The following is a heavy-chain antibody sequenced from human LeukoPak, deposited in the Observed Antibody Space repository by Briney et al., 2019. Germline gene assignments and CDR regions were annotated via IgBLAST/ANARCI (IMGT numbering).Heavy chain of an antibody. Sequence: GGSLRLSCAASGFTFSSYWMHWVRQAPGRGLVWVSRIVSDGPGTIYADSVQGRFTISRDNAKNTLYLQMDSLRDEDTAVYYCARGGFNHGFDIWGQGAMVTVSS. CDR3: ARGGFNHGFDI. CDR2: IVSDGPGT. V-gene: IGHV3-74*01. CDR1: GFTFSSYW. J-gene: IGHJ3*02.